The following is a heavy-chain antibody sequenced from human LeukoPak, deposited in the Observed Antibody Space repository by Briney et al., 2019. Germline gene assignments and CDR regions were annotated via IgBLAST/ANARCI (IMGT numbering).Heavy chain of an antibody. CDR1: GGSFSGYY. CDR2: INHSGST. Sequence: SETLSLTCAVYGGSFSGYYWSWIRQPPGKGREWIGEINHSGSTNYNPSLKSRVTISVDTSKNQFSLKLSSVTAADTAVYYCARGRNYVRWFDPWGQGTLVTVSS. D-gene: IGHD4-11*01. V-gene: IGHV4-34*01. J-gene: IGHJ5*02. CDR3: ARGRNYVRWFDP.